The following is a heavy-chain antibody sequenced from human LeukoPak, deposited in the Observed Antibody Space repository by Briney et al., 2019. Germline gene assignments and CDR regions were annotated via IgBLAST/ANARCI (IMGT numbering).Heavy chain of an antibody. Sequence: ASVKVTRKSSGYTFTGYYMHWVRQAPAQGLEGMGWINPNSGGTNDAQKFQGRVTMTRDTSIRTAYMELSRLRSDDTVVYYCARELYDILTGYYNDYWGQGTLVTVSS. D-gene: IGHD3-9*01. CDR1: GYTFTGYY. V-gene: IGHV1-2*02. CDR2: INPNSGGT. J-gene: IGHJ4*02. CDR3: ARELYDILTGYYNDY.